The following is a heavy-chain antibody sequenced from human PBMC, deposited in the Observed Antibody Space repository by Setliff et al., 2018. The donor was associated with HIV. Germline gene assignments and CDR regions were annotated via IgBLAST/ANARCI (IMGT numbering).Heavy chain of an antibody. V-gene: IGHV4-39*07. CDR2: IYQSGTT. Sequence: SETLSLTCSVSGGPITTSTYYWGWIRQPPGKGLEWIGNIYQSGTTYYNSSLTSRVTMSVDTSKNQFSLKLNSVTAADTAVYYCARTVRREFRTNVGDHYYFYMDVWGKGTTVTVSS. CDR1: GGPITTSTYY. CDR3: ARTVRREFRTNVGDHYYFYMDV. D-gene: IGHD3-3*01. J-gene: IGHJ6*03.